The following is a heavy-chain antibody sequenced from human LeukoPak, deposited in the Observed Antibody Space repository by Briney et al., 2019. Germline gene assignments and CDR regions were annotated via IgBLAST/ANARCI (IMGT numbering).Heavy chain of an antibody. D-gene: IGHD6-13*01. CDR2: MNPSSGNT. CDR3: ASSPSLSSSWYGYYYYYYYMDV. J-gene: IGHJ6*03. V-gene: IGHV1-8*01. CDR1: GYTFTSYD. Sequence: ASVKVSCKASGYTFTSYDINWVRQATGQGLEWMGWMNPSSGNTGYAQKFQGRVTMTRNTSISTAYMELSSLRSEDTAVYYCASSPSLSSSWYGYYYYYYYMDVWGKGTTVTVSS.